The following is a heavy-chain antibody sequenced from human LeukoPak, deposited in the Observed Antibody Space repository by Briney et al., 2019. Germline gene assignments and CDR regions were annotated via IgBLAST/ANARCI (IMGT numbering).Heavy chain of an antibody. D-gene: IGHD4-23*01. CDR2: ISSSGNTI. CDR3: ARDFVTTVADY. CDR1: GFTFSSYE. V-gene: IGHV3-48*03. J-gene: IGHJ4*02. Sequence: ESGGSLRLSCAASGFTFSSYEMNWVPQAPGKGLEWVAYISSSGNTIYYADSVKGRFTISRDNTKNSLYLQMNSLRAEDTAVYYCARDFVTTVADYWGQGTLVTVSS.